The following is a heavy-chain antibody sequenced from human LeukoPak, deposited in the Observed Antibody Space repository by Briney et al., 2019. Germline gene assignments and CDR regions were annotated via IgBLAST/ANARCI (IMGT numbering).Heavy chain of an antibody. CDR2: INSDGSST. Sequence: GGSLRLSCAASGFTFSSYWMHWVRQAPGKGLVWVSRINSDGSSTSYADSVKGRFTISRDNSKNTLYLQMNSLRAEDTAVYYCAKQPIAAAGIQYYFDYWGQGTLVTVSS. J-gene: IGHJ4*02. CDR1: GFTFSSYW. CDR3: AKQPIAAAGIQYYFDY. D-gene: IGHD6-13*01. V-gene: IGHV3-74*01.